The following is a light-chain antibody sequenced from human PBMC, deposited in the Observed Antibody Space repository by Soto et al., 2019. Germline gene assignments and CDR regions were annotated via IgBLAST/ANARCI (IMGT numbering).Light chain of an antibody. CDR3: QQVNNYPIT. CDR2: AAS. J-gene: IGKJ5*01. CDR1: QSISSY. Sequence: DIQMTQSPSSLSASVVDRVTITCLASQSISSYLNWYQQKPGKAPKLLIYAASSLQSGVPSRFSGSGSGTHFTLTITSLQPEDFATYYCQQVNNYPITFGQGTRLEIK. V-gene: IGKV1-39*01.